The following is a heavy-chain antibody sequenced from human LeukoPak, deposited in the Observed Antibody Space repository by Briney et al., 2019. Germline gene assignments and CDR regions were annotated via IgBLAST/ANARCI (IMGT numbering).Heavy chain of an antibody. CDR2: ISYDGSNK. D-gene: IGHD3-22*01. CDR1: GFTFSSYG. J-gene: IGHJ6*02. Sequence: GGSLRLSCAASGFTFSSYGMHWVRQAPGKGLEWVAVISYDGSNKYYADSVKGRFTISRDNSKSTLYLQMNSLRAEDTAVYYCAKGRGVSVISSLDYYYYGMDVWGQGTTVTVSS. CDR3: AKGRGVSVISSLDYYYYGMDV. V-gene: IGHV3-30*18.